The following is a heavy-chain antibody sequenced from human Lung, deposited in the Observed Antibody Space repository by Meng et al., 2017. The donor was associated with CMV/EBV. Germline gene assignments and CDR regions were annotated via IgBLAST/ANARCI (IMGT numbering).Heavy chain of an antibody. J-gene: IGHJ6*02. CDR3: ARVLTDHHYYGMDV. D-gene: IGHD1-14*01. CDR2: IYSGGST. CDR1: GFTVSSNS. Sequence: ESLKIXXAASGFTVSSNSMNWVRQARGKGLEWVSLIYSGGSTYYAYTVKGRFTISRDNFTNTLYLQMDSLRAEDTAVYYCARVLTDHHYYGMDVWGQGTTVTVSS. V-gene: IGHV3-53*01.